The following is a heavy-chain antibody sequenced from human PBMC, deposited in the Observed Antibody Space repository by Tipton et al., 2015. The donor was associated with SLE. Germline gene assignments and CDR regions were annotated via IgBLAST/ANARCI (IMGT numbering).Heavy chain of an antibody. J-gene: IGHJ3*02. V-gene: IGHV1-2*06. Sequence: QVQLVQSGAEVKKPGASVKVSCKASGYTFTSYGISWVRQAPGQGLEWMGRINPNSGGTNYAQKFQGRVTMTRDTSISTAYMELSRLRSDDTAVYYCARDPGSGRNDAFDIWGQGTVVTVSS. CDR3: ARDPGSGRNDAFDI. CDR2: INPNSGGT. D-gene: IGHD3-10*01. CDR1: GYTFTSYG.